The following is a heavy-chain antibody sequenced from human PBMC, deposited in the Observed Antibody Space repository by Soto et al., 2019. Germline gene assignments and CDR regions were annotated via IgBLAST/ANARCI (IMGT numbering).Heavy chain of an antibody. D-gene: IGHD5-12*01. CDR3: ARDWGGYIFDL. J-gene: IGHJ2*01. Sequence: EVQLVESGGGLVQPGGSLRLSCAASGFTFSSYAMHWVRQAPGKGLEYVSAISSNGGSTYYANSVKGRFTISRDNSKNTLYLQKGSLRAEDMAVYYCARDWGGYIFDLWGRGTLVTVSS. V-gene: IGHV3-64*01. CDR1: GFTFSSYA. CDR2: ISSNGGST.